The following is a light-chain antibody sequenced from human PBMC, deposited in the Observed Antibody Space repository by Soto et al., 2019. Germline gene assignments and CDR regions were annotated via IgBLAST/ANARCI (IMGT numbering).Light chain of an antibody. CDR3: QQRSNWPPLFT. CDR1: QSVSSY. J-gene: IGKJ3*01. CDR2: DAS. Sequence: EIVLTQPPATLSLSPGERATLSCRASQSVSSYLAWYQQKLGQAPRLLIYDASNRATGIPARFSGSGSGTDFTLTISILEPEDFAVYYCQQRSNWPPLFTFGPGTKVDIK. V-gene: IGKV3-11*01.